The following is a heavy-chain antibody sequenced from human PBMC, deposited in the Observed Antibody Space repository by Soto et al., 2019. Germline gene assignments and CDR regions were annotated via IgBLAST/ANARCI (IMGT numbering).Heavy chain of an antibody. D-gene: IGHD4-4*01. V-gene: IGHV4-59*01. CDR2: MYFNEST. Sequence: PSETLSLTCTVSGGSISSYFLNWIRQAPGKGLEWIGYMYFNESTNYNPSLKSRVTISVDTSKNQFSLKLSSVTAADTAVYYCARILRLQFFDYWGQGTLVTVSS. CDR3: ARILRLQFFDY. J-gene: IGHJ4*02. CDR1: GGSISSYF.